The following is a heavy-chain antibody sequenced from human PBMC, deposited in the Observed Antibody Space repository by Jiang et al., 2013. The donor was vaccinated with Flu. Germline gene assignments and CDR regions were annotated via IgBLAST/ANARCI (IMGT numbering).Heavy chain of an antibody. CDR3: VRVRYSYGHYYFDF. V-gene: IGHV1-24*01. CDR1: GHTLSELS. J-gene: IGHJ4*02. CDR2: FDSEDGGT. Sequence: SGAEVKKPGASVKVSCKVSGHTLSELSIHWVRQGPGKGLEWMGGFDSEDGGTLYRQGFHGRVSMTEDTSTGTAYLDLSRLTYDDTAVYFCVRVRYSYGHYYFDFWGQGTLVTVSS. D-gene: IGHD5-12*01.